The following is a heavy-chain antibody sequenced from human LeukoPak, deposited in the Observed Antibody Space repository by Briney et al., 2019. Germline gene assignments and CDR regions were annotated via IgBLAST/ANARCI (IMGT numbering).Heavy chain of an antibody. CDR2: IYYSGST. J-gene: IGHJ4*02. CDR3: ARVPFPSIVGAVSFDY. Sequence: SSETLSLTCTVSGGSISSSSYYWGWIRQPPGKGLEWIGSIYYSGSTYYNPSLKSRVTISVDTSKNQFSLKLSSVTAADTAVYYCARVPFPSIVGAVSFDYWGQRTLVTVSS. CDR1: GGSISSSSYY. V-gene: IGHV4-39*07. D-gene: IGHD1-26*01.